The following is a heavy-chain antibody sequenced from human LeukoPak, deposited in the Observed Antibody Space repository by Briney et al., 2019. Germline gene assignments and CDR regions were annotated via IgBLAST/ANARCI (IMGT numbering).Heavy chain of an antibody. J-gene: IGHJ6*03. V-gene: IGHV1-69*05. D-gene: IGHD3-16*01. CDR1: GGTFSSYS. CDR3: ARLGSEKFYYMDV. Sequence: SVKVSCKDSGGTFSSYSISWVRQAPRQGLEWMGGIIPLFNTPNYAQKFQGRVSMTRDMSTSTVYMELSSLISQDTGVYYCARLGSEKFYYMDVWGKGTTVTVSS. CDR2: IIPLFNTP.